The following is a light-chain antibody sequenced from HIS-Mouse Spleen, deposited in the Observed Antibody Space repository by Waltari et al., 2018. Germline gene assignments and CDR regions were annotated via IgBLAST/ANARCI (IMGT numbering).Light chain of an antibody. V-gene: IGLV1-47*01. Sequence: QSVLTQPPPASGTPGPRVPTPCSGSTSNIRINYVKWYQQPPGTAPKLLIYRNNQRPSGVPDRFSGSKSGTSASLAISGLRSEDEADYYCAAWDDSRSGPVFGGGTKLTVL. CDR3: AAWDDSRSGPV. J-gene: IGLJ3*02. CDR1: TSNIRINY. CDR2: RNN.